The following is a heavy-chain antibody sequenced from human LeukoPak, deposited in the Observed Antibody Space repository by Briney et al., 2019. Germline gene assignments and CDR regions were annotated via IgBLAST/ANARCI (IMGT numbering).Heavy chain of an antibody. CDR1: GGSISSGSYY. V-gene: IGHV4-61*02. CDR3: AGDSVLYYFDS. J-gene: IGHJ4*02. D-gene: IGHD6-6*01. CDR2: IYSSGGT. Sequence: SETLSLTCTVSGGSISSGSYYWTWIRQPAGKGLEWIGRIYSSGGTNYNPSLKSRVTISVGTSKKHFSLELSSVTAADTAVYYCAGDSVLYYFDSWGQGTLVTVSS.